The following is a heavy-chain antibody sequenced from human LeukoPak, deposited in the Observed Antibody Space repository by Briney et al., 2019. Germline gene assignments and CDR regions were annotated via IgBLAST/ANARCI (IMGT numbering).Heavy chain of an antibody. J-gene: IGHJ4*02. CDR1: GGSISGYY. D-gene: IGHD1-26*01. CDR2: IYYSGSN. Sequence: SETLSLTCSVSGGSISGYYWSWIRQPPGKGLEGIGYIYYSGSNNYNPSLESRAAISVDTSKNHFSLTLSFVTVADTAVYYCARSTTSGLLGGYLDDWGRGTLVTVSS. CDR3: ARSTTSGLLGGYLDD. V-gene: IGHV4-59*01.